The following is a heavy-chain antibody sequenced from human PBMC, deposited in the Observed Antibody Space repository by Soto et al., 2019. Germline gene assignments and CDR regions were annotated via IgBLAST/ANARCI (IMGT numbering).Heavy chain of an antibody. CDR3: ARVDPGAEAWCGP. CDR1: GYTFSNYG. J-gene: IGHJ5*02. CDR2: ISLYSDGT. Sequence: GAPVKVSSKTSGYTFSNYGLTWLRQAPGQPLEWLGWISLYSDGTNYAQKFQGRGSMATDTSTSTAYMELRSLRSDDTAVYYCARVDPGAEAWCGPWGQGTLVTVSS. V-gene: IGHV1-18*01.